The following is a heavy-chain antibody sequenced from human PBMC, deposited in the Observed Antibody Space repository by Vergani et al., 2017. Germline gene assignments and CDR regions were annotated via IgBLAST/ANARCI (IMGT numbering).Heavy chain of an antibody. V-gene: IGHV3-30*18. CDR2: ISHDGNNK. J-gene: IGHJ4*02. D-gene: IGHD3-10*01. CDR1: GFTFSNYG. Sequence: QVQLVESGGGVVQPGRSLRLSCAASGFTFSNYGMHWVRQAPGKGLEWVAVISHDGNNKYYADSVKGRFTISRYSSKNTLYLQMNSLRAEDTAVYYCAEGYYGSGNYCYFDYWGQGTLVTVSS. CDR3: AEGYYGSGNYCYFDY.